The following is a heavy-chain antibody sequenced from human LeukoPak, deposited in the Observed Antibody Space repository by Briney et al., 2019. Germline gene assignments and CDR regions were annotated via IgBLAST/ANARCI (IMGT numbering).Heavy chain of an antibody. J-gene: IGHJ4*02. D-gene: IGHD3-3*01. CDR3: ARRNLRFLELDY. V-gene: IGHV1-8*02. Sequence: ASVKVSCKASGYSFTDYDINWVRQATGQGLEWMGWMNPKSGNTGCEPKFQGRVTITRDTSINTAYLNLSSLISADTAVYYCARRNLRFLELDYWGLGTLVTVSS. CDR1: GYSFTDYD. CDR2: MNPKSGNT.